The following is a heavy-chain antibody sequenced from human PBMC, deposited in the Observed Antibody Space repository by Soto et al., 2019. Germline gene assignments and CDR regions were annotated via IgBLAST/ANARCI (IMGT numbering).Heavy chain of an antibody. D-gene: IGHD1-26*01. J-gene: IGHJ4*02. Sequence: GGSLRLSCAASGFTFSSYAMSWVRQAPGKGLEWVSAISGSGGSTYYADSVKGRFTISRDNSKNTLYLQMNSLRAEDTAVYYCAIAPWVGATSEGHYFDYWGQGTLVTVSS. CDR2: ISGSGGST. CDR1: GFTFSSYA. CDR3: AIAPWVGATSEGHYFDY. V-gene: IGHV3-23*01.